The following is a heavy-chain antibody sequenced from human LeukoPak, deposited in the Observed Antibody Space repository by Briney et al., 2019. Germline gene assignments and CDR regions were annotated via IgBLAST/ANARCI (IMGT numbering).Heavy chain of an antibody. D-gene: IGHD3-10*01. CDR3: ARVGSGTALDY. CDR2: INAGNGNT. J-gene: IGHJ4*02. Sequence: GASVKVSCKAFGYTFTTYAIHWMRQAPGQRFEWMGWINAGNGNTKYSQKVQGRITITRDTSASTAYMELSSLTSEDTAVYFCARVGSGTALDYWGQGTLVSVSS. V-gene: IGHV1-3*01. CDR1: GYTFTTYA.